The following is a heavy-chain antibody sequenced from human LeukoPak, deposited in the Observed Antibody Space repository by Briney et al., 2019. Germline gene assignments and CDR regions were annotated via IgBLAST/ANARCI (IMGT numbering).Heavy chain of an antibody. J-gene: IGHJ4*02. D-gene: IGHD3-3*01. CDR3: ASHSITIFGVASFDY. CDR2: ISPYNGNR. V-gene: IGHV1-18*04. Sequence: GASVKLSCKASGYTFTNFGISWVRQAPGQGLEWMGWISPYNGNRDYAQRFQGRVTMTTVTSTSTAYMELTNLRSDDTAVYFCASHSITIFGVASFDYWGQGTVVTVSS. CDR1: GYTFTNFG.